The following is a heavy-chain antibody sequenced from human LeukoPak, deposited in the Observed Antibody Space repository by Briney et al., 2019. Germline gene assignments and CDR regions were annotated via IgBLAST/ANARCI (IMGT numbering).Heavy chain of an antibody. J-gene: IGHJ4*02. V-gene: IGHV4-59*01. CDR3: ARGPYRLPQYYFDY. CDR1: GGSISSYY. CDR2: IYYSGST. Sequence: SETLSLTCTVSGGSISSYYWSWLRQPPGKGLEWVGYIYYSGSTNYNPSLKSRVTISVDTSKNQFSLKLSSVTAADTAVYYCARGPYRLPQYYFDYWGQGTLVTVSS. D-gene: IGHD5/OR15-5a*01.